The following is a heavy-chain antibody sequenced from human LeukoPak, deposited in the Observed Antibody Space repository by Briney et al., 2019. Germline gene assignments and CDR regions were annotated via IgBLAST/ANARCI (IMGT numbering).Heavy chain of an antibody. CDR3: ARDGAGELNAFDI. CDR2: ISSGSSAI. D-gene: IGHD3-16*01. J-gene: IGHJ3*02. V-gene: IGHV3-48*02. CDR1: GFTFSMYS. Sequence: GGSLRLSCAASGFTFSMYSIIWVSQAPGKGLEWVSYISSGSSAIHYADSVKGRFTISRDNAKNSLYLQMNSLRDEDTAVYYCARDGAGELNAFDIWGQGTMVTVSS.